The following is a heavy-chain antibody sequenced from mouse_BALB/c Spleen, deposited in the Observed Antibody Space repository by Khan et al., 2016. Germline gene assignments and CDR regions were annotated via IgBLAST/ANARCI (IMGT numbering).Heavy chain of an antibody. J-gene: IGHJ2*01. Sequence: QVQLQQSGAELAKPGASVKMSCKASGYTFTSYWMHWVKQRPGQGLEWIGYINPSTGYTEYNQKFKDKPTLTADKSSSTAYMQLSSLTSEDSAVYYCAIYDGYYFDYWGQGTTLTVSS. CDR2: INPSTGYT. CDR1: GYTFTSYW. V-gene: IGHV1-7*01. CDR3: AIYDGYYFDY. D-gene: IGHD2-3*01.